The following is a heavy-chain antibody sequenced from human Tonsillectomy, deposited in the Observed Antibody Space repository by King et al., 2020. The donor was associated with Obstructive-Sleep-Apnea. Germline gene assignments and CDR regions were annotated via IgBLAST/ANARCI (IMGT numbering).Heavy chain of an antibody. D-gene: IGHD3-9*01. CDR1: GFTFSSSG. Sequence: VQLVESGGGVVQPGGSLRLSCAASGFTFSSSGMHWVRQAPGKGLEWVTFIRYDGSNEYYADSVKGRFSISRDNSKNTLFLQMNSRGTEETAVYYCAKDKSNWSFAYWGQGILVTVSS. CDR3: AKDKSNWSFAY. V-gene: IGHV3-30*02. CDR2: IRYDGSNE. J-gene: IGHJ4*02.